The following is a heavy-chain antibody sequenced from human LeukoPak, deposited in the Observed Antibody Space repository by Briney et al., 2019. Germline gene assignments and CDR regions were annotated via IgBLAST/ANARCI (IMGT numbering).Heavy chain of an antibody. D-gene: IGHD1-26*01. V-gene: IGHV1-8*01. Sequence: GASVKVSCKASGYTFTSYDINWVRQATGQGLEWMGWMNPNSGNTDYAQKFQGRVTMTRNTSISTAYMELSSLRSEDTAVYYCARAGAGQSFYYYYYGMDVWGQGTTVTVSS. CDR2: MNPNSGNT. J-gene: IGHJ6*02. CDR3: ARAGAGQSFYYYYYGMDV. CDR1: GYTFTSYD.